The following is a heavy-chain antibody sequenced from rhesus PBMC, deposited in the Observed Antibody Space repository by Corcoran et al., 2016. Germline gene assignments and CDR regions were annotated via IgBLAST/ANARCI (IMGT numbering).Heavy chain of an antibody. CDR3: ARIPSGSYYYFDY. CDR1: GFSLSTSGMG. Sequence: QVTLKESGPALVKPTQTLTLTCTFSGFSLSTSGMGVGWIRQPPGKTLEWLAHIYWGDDKRYSTALKRRLNISKDTSKNQVVLTMTNMDPLDTATYYCARIPSGSYYYFDYWGQGVLVTVSS. J-gene: IGHJ4*01. V-gene: IGHV2-1*01. D-gene: IGHD3-16*01. CDR2: IYWGDDK.